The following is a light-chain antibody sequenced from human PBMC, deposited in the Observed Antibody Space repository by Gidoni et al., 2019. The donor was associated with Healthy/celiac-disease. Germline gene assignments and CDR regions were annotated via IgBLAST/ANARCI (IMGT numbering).Light chain of an antibody. CDR3: QXXXNLXXA. Sequence: QMTQSPSSLSASVGDRVTITCQASQDISNYLNWYQQKPGKAPKLLIYDASNLETGVPSRFXGSGXXTDXXXTIXXXQPXXIAXXXCQXXXNLXXAFXXXTKVEIK. CDR2: DAS. V-gene: IGKV1-33*01. CDR1: QDISNY. J-gene: IGKJ4*01.